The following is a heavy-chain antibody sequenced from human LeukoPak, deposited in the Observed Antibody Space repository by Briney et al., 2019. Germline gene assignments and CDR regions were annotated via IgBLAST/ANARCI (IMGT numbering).Heavy chain of an antibody. CDR1: GGSISSVNYY. J-gene: IGHJ4*02. D-gene: IGHD3-10*01. CDR3: AKHYMGSSYNHGLDC. Sequence: PSETLSLTCTVSGGSISSVNYYWGWIRQPPGKGLEWIGSNSGTTYYNPSLKSRVTISVDTSKNQFSLKLSSVTAADTALYYCAKHYMGSSYNHGLDCWGQGTLVTVSS. CDR2: NSGTT. V-gene: IGHV4-39*01.